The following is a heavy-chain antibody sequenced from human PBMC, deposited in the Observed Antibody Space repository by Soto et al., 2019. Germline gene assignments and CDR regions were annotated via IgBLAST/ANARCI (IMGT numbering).Heavy chain of an antibody. CDR2: INAGNGNT. J-gene: IGHJ6*02. Sequence: QVQLVQSGADVKKPGASVKVSRKASGYTFTSYAMHWVRQAPGQRLEWMGWINAGNGNTKYSQKFQGRVTITRDTSASTAYMELSSLRSGDTAVYYCARGGLALMDVWGQGTTVTVSS. CDR1: GYTFTSYA. CDR3: ARGGLALMDV. D-gene: IGHD3-16*01. V-gene: IGHV1-3*01.